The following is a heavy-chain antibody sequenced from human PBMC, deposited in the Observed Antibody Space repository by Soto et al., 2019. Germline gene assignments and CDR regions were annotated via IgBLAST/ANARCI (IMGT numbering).Heavy chain of an antibody. CDR1: GGSISSGGYS. V-gene: IGHV4-30-2*01. CDR2: IYHSGST. Sequence: SETLSLTCAVSGGSISSGGYSWSWIRQPPGKGLEWIGYIYHSGSTYYNPSLKSRVTISVDRSKNQFSLKLSSVTAADTAVYYCARGMRNYGSGNYYNPWFDPWGQEPWSPSPQ. J-gene: IGHJ5*02. CDR3: ARGMRNYGSGNYYNPWFDP. D-gene: IGHD3-10*01.